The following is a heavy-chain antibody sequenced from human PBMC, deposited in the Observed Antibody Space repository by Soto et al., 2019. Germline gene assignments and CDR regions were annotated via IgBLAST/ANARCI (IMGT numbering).Heavy chain of an antibody. J-gene: IGHJ6*03. Sequence: PGGSLRLSCAASGFTFSSYSMNWVRQAPGKGLEWVSYISSSSSTIYYADSVKGRFTISRDNAKNPLYLQMNSLRAEDTAVYYCAREAHDYGFWSSVALYYYYMDVWGKGTTVTVSS. CDR3: AREAHDYGFWSSVALYYYYMDV. CDR1: GFTFSSYS. CDR2: ISSSSSTI. D-gene: IGHD3-3*01. V-gene: IGHV3-48*01.